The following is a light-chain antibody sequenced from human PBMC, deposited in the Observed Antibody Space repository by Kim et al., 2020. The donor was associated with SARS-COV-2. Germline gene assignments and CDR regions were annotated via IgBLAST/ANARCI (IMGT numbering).Light chain of an antibody. CDR3: QSADSSGTYRGV. J-gene: IGLJ2*01. CDR1: ALPKQY. V-gene: IGLV3-25*03. CDR2: KDS. Sequence: PGQTARITCSGDALPKQYAYWYQQKPGQAPVLLIYKDSERPSGIPGRFSGSSSGTTVTLTISGVQAEDEADYYCQSADSSGTYRGVFGGGTQLTVL.